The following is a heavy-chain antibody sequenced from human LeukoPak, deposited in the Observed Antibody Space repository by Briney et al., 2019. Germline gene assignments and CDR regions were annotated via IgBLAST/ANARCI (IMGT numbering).Heavy chain of an antibody. D-gene: IGHD4-4*01. V-gene: IGHV3-21*01. CDR3: AREGSNYVPYYYYYGMDV. CDR2: ISSSSSYI. Sequence: GGSLRLSCAASGFTFSSYSMNWVRQAPGKGLEWVSSISSSSSYIYYADSVKGRFTISRDNAKNSLYLQMNSLRAEDTAVYYCAREGSNYVPYYYYYGMDVWGQGTTVTVSS. CDR1: GFTFSSYS. J-gene: IGHJ6*02.